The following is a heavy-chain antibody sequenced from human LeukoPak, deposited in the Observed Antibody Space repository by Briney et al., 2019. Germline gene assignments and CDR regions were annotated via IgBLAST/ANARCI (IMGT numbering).Heavy chain of an antibody. D-gene: IGHD3-22*01. CDR2: IIPIFGTA. J-gene: IGHJ4*02. Sequence: AASVKLSCKASGGTFSSYAISWVRQAPGQGLEWMGRIIPIFGTANYAQKFQGRVTITTDESTSTAYMELSSLRSEDTAVYYCARDSSGYTFGSFDYWGQGTLVTVSS. V-gene: IGHV1-69*05. CDR1: GGTFSSYA. CDR3: ARDSSGYTFGSFDY.